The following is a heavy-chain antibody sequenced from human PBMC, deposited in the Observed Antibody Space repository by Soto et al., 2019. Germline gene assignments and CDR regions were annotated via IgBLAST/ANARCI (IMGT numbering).Heavy chain of an antibody. D-gene: IGHD5-12*01. J-gene: IGHJ3*02. CDR2: INPSGGST. CDR1: GGTFTSYY. Sequence: ASVKVSCKASGGTFTSYYMHWVRQAPGQGLEWMGIINPSGGSTSYAQKFQGRVTMTRDTSTSTVYMELSSLRSEDTAVYYCASNIVATIGPGAFDIWGQGTMVTVSS. CDR3: ASNIVATIGPGAFDI. V-gene: IGHV1-46*03.